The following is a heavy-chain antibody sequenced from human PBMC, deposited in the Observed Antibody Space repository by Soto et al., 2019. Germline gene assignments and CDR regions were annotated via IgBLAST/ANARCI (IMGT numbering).Heavy chain of an antibody. CDR1: GGTFSSYA. D-gene: IGHD3-22*01. V-gene: IGHV1-69*13. CDR3: ASLPYYYDSSGYP. J-gene: IGHJ5*02. Sequence: SVKVSCKASGGTFSSYAISWVRQAPGQGLEWMGGIIPIFGTANYAQKFQGRVTITADESTSTAYMELSSLRSEDTAVYYCASLPYYYDSSGYPWGQGTLVTVSS. CDR2: IIPIFGTA.